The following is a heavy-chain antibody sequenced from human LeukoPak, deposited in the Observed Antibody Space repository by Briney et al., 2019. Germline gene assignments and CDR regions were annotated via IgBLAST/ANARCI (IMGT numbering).Heavy chain of an antibody. Sequence: SETLSLTCAVSDDSFTSHYWTWIRQPPGKGLEWIGYISYIGSTNYNPSLKSRVTISIDTSRNQFSLRLSSVTAADTAVYYCARDLVTVTKGFDIWGQGTMVSVSS. CDR2: ISYIGST. D-gene: IGHD4-17*01. CDR3: ARDLVTVTKGFDI. V-gene: IGHV4-59*11. J-gene: IGHJ3*02. CDR1: DDSFTSHY.